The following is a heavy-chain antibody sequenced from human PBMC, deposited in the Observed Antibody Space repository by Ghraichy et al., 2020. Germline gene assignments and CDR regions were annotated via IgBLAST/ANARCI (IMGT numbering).Heavy chain of an antibody. CDR1: GGSFSGYY. CDR3: ARGERARIGGSGSYHGVVYFDY. D-gene: IGHD3-10*01. V-gene: IGHV4-34*01. CDR2: INHSGST. J-gene: IGHJ4*02. Sequence: SETLSLTCAVYGGSFSGYYWSWIRQPPGKGLEWIGEINHSGSTNYNPSLKSRVTISVDTSKNQFSLKLSSVTAADTAVYYCARGERARIGGSGSYHGVVYFDYWGQGTLVTVSS.